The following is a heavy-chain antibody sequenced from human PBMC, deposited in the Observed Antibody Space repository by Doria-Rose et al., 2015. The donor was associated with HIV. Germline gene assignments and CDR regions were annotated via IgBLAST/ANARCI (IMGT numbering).Heavy chain of an antibody. CDR2: INHGGST. Sequence: QQQQWDAGLLKPSETLSLTCAVYGESFSGYYWTWIRQSPGKGLEWIGEINHGGSTNYNPSLKSRVTISLDMSKNQFSLKVTSVTAADTAVYYCARGPSDFGDYVAFQHWGQGTLVNGS. CDR1: GESFSGYY. V-gene: IGHV4-34*01. J-gene: IGHJ1*01. D-gene: IGHD4-17*01. CDR3: ARGPSDFGDYVAFQH.